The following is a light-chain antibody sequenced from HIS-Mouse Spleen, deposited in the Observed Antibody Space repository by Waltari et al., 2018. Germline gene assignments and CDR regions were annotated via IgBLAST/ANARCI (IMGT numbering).Light chain of an antibody. J-gene: IGLJ2*01. Sequence: SYELTQPPSVSVSPGQTARTTCPGAALPKTYAYWYQQKSGQAPVLVIYEDSKRPSGIPERFSGSSSGTMATLTISGAQVEDEADYYCYSTDSSGNHRVFGGGTKLTVL. CDR1: ALPKTY. V-gene: IGLV3-10*01. CDR3: YSTDSSGNHRV. CDR2: EDS.